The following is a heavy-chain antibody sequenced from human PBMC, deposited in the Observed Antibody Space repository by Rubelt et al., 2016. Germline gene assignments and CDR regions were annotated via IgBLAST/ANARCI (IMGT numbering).Heavy chain of an antibody. CDR1: GGTFSSYA. CDR3: ARVGALAARKIYYFDY. J-gene: IGHJ4*02. V-gene: IGHV1-69*01. Sequence: QVQLVQSGAEVKKPGSSVKVSCKASGGTFSSYAISWVRQAPGQGLEWMGGIIPIFGTANYAQKFQGRGTLTADEATGTAYMELSSLRSEDTAVYYCARVGALAARKIYYFDYWGQGTLVTVSS. D-gene: IGHD6-6*01. CDR2: IIPIFGTA.